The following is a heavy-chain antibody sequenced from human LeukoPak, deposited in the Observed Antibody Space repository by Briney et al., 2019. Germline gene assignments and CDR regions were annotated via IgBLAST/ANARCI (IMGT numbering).Heavy chain of an antibody. CDR2: ISSDGSIT. D-gene: IGHD3-10*01. J-gene: IGHJ4*02. CDR1: GFTFSTSW. CDR3: ARALRGVITN. Sequence: GGSLRLSCAASGFTFSTSWMHWVRQAPGKGLVWGSSISSDGSITDYADCVKGRFTISRDNAKNTLYLQMNSLRAEDTAVYYCARALRGVITNWGQGTLVTVSS. V-gene: IGHV3-74*01.